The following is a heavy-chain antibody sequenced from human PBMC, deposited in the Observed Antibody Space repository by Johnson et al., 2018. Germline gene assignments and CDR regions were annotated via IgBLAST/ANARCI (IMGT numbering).Heavy chain of an antibody. D-gene: IGHD4-11*01. CDR2: IYYSGST. V-gene: IGHV4-59*01. CDR1: GGSINNFY. Sequence: QVQLQESGPGLVKXSETLSLXCSVPGGSINNFYWSWIRQPPGKGLEWIGYIYYSGSTHHNPSLGSRVTISVDPSKNQFPRKLTSVTTADPAVYYCARQTVTNAFDLWGQGTMGTVSS. J-gene: IGHJ3*01. CDR3: ARQTVTNAFDL.